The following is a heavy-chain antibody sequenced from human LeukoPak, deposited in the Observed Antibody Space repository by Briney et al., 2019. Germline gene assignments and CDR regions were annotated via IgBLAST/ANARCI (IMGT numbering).Heavy chain of an antibody. D-gene: IGHD3-10*01. CDR3: ATRFGLDYYYYYMDV. CDR2: IDGDGANT. J-gene: IGHJ6*03. V-gene: IGHV3-23*01. CDR1: GFTFSSYG. Sequence: GGSLRLSCAASGFTFSSYGMTWVRQTPEKGLEWVSTIDGDGANTYYADSVRGRFTISRDNSKNTLSLQMTSLRADDTAVYYCATRFGLDYYYYYMDVWGKGTTVTVSS.